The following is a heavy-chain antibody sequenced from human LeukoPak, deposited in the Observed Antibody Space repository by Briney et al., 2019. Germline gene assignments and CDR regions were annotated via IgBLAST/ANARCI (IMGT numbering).Heavy chain of an antibody. Sequence: PSETLSLTCTVSGGSISSYYWSWIRQPPGKGLEWIGYIYYSGSTNYNPSLKSRVTISVDTSKNQFSLKLSSVTAADTAVYYCARDGRYYDSSGSSFRAYNWFDPWGQGTLVTVSS. CDR3: ARDGRYYDSSGSSFRAYNWFDP. CDR2: IYYSGST. D-gene: IGHD3-22*01. J-gene: IGHJ5*02. CDR1: GGSISSYY. V-gene: IGHV4-59*01.